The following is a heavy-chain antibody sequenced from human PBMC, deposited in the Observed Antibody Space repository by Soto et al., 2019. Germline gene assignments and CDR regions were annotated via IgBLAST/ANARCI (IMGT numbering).Heavy chain of an antibody. V-gene: IGHV5-10-1*01. J-gene: IGHJ5*02. CDR1: GYSFTSYW. CDR2: IDPSDSYT. CDR3: ARIFTYYDFWSGEGPKNWFDP. D-gene: IGHD3-3*01. Sequence: GESLKISCKGSGYSFTSYWISWVRQMPGKGLEWMGRIDPSDSYTNYSPSFQGHVTISADKSISTAYLQWSSLKASDTAMYYCARIFTYYDFWSGEGPKNWFDPWGQGTLVTVSS.